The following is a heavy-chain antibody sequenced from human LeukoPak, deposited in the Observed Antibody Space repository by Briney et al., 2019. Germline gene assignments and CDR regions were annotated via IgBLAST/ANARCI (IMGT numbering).Heavy chain of an antibody. D-gene: IGHD3-10*01. CDR3: AFQGGFGELLITG. CDR1: GGSFSGYC. Sequence: SETLSLTCAVYGGSFSGYCWSWIRQPPGKGLEWIGEINHSGSTNYNPSLKSRVTISVDTSKNQFSLKLSSVTAADTAVYYCAFQGGFGELLITGWGQGTLVTVSS. V-gene: IGHV4-34*01. CDR2: INHSGST. J-gene: IGHJ4*02.